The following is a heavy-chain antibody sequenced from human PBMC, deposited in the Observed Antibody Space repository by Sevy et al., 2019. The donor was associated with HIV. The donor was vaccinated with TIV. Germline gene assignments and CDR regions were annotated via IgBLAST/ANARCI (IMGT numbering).Heavy chain of an antibody. CDR2: IWSSSSYI. D-gene: IGHD3-10*01. CDR3: ARDRTYGSIIDY. Sequence: GGSLRLSCAASGFTFSTYNMNWVRQAPGKGLEWVSSIWSSSSYIYYADSVKGRFTISRDNAKNSLYLQMNSLKVEDTAVYYCARDRTYGSIIDYWGQGTLVTVSS. J-gene: IGHJ4*02. CDR1: GFTFSTYN. V-gene: IGHV3-21*01.